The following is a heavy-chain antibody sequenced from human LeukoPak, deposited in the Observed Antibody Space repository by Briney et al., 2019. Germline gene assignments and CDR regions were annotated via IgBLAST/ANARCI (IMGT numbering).Heavy chain of an antibody. CDR1: GFTFSSYV. CDR3: AKRVGGTKGAYDY. D-gene: IGHD1-26*01. V-gene: IGHV3-23*01. J-gene: IGHJ4*02. Sequence: GGSLRLSCAASGFTFSSYVMTGVRQAPGKGLEWVSSIGESGGSAYYADSVKGRFTISRDNSKFTLYLQMNSLRAEDTAVYYCAKRVGGTKGAYDYWGQGTLVTVSS. CDR2: IGESGGSA.